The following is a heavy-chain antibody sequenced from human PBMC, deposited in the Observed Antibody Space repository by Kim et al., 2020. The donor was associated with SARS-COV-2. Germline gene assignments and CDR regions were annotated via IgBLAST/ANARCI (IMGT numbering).Heavy chain of an antibody. D-gene: IGHD2-21*02. J-gene: IGHJ4*02. CDR3: ARAEEDSKFCGGDCYFFDY. Sequence: DRFTISRDNSKSTLYLEMNSLGAEDTAVYYCARAEEDSKFCGGDCYFFDYWGQGTLVTVSS. V-gene: IGHV3-30*01.